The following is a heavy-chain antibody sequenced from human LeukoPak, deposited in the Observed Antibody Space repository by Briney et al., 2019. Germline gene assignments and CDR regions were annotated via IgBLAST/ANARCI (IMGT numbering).Heavy chain of an antibody. CDR1: GFTFSTYD. J-gene: IGHJ5*02. D-gene: IGHD3-22*01. CDR2: IRYDASHK. Sequence: PGGPLRLHCAASGFTFSTYDIHWVRQAPGKGLEWVAFIRYDASHKKYAVSVKGRFNISREYSKNTLYLHMNSQRVEDTAVLYCARDLGQYYDTSDNGFDPWGQGTLVPVSS. CDR3: ARDLGQYYDTSDNGFDP. V-gene: IGHV3-30*02.